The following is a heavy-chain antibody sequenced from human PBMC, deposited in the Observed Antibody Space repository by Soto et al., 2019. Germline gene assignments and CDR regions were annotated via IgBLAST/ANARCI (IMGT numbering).Heavy chain of an antibody. D-gene: IGHD1-26*01. CDR1: GFSLTTSAMR. V-gene: IGHV2-70*04. Sequence: SGPTLVNPTQTLTLTCTFSGFSLTTSAMRVSWIRQPPGKALEWLAHIDWDDDKFYSTSLKTRLTISKDISKNRVVLTMTNMHPADTGTYYCARIGGATDYWGQGTLVTSPQ. J-gene: IGHJ4*02. CDR3: ARIGGATDY. CDR2: IDWDDDK.